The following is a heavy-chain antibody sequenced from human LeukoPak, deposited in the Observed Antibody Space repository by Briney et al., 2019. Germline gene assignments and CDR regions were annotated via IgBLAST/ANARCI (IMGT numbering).Heavy chain of an antibody. D-gene: IGHD3-3*01. CDR2: IRYDGSNK. CDR3: AKDQEIFGVVIIAPFDY. CDR1: GFTFSSYG. Sequence: PGGSLGLSCAASGFTFSSYGMHWVRQAPGKGREGVAFIRYDGSNKYYADSVKGRFTISRDNSKNTLYLQMNSLRAEDTAVYYCAKDQEIFGVVIIAPFDYWGQGTLVTVSS. V-gene: IGHV3-30*02. J-gene: IGHJ4*02.